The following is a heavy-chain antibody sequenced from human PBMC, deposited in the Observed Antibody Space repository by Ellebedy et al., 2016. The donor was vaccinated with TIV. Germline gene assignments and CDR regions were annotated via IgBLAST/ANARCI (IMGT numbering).Heavy chain of an antibody. CDR3: ARSPMTSVWGTWFFDV. V-gene: IGHV3-66*01. D-gene: IGHD3-16*01. CDR2: IYASGST. J-gene: IGHJ2*01. Sequence: GESLKISCAASGFSVVNAYMSWVRQAPGKGLEGVSSIYASGSTFYADSVKDRFNISRDTSKNTLELQMNSLRAEDTAVYYCARSPMTSVWGTWFFDVWGRGTRVTVSS. CDR1: GFSVVNAY.